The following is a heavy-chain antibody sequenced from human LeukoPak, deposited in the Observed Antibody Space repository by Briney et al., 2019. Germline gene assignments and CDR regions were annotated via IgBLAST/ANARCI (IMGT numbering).Heavy chain of an antibody. CDR1: GYTFTSYG. V-gene: IGHV1-18*01. J-gene: IGHJ6*03. D-gene: IGHD7-27*01. Sequence: GASVKVSCKASGYTFTSYGISWVRQAPGQGLEWMGWISAYNGNTNYAQKLQGRVTMTTDTSTSTAYMELRSLRSDDTAVYYCARANWYEGYYYYLDVWGKGTTVTVSS. CDR2: ISAYNGNT. CDR3: ARANWYEGYYYYLDV.